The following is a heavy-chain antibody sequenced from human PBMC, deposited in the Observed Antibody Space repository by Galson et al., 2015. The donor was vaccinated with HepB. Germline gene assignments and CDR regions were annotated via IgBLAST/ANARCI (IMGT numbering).Heavy chain of an antibody. Sequence: SETLSLTCTVSSGSISSYYWSWIRQTAGKGLEWIGRIYSSGGTNYSPSLRSRVTMPVDTSKNQFSLKLTSVTAADTAVYFCARENRRAYFNGSGSNWFDPWGQGTLVTVSS. CDR3: ARENRRAYFNGSGSNWFDP. D-gene: IGHD3-10*01. J-gene: IGHJ5*02. V-gene: IGHV4-4*07. CDR1: SGSISSYY. CDR2: IYSSGGT.